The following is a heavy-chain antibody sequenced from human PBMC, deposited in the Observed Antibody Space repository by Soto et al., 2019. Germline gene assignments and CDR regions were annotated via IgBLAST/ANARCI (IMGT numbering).Heavy chain of an antibody. J-gene: IGHJ5*02. V-gene: IGHV4-39*01. CDR2: IYYSGST. Sequence: SETLSLTCTVSGGSISSSSYYWGWIRQPPGKGLEWIGSIYYSGSTYYNPSLKSRVTISVDTSKNQFSLKLSSVTAADTAVYYCARQRSIGYSSSWYESLVWFDPWGQGTLVTVSS. CDR1: GGSISSSSYY. D-gene: IGHD6-13*01. CDR3: ARQRSIGYSSSWYESLVWFDP.